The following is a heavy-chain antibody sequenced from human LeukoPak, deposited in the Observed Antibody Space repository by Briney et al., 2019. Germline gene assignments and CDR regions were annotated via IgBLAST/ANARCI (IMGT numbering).Heavy chain of an antibody. CDR1: GFTFSSYG. CDR3: AKSTAIDKYYHYGMDV. Sequence: GGSLRLSCAASGFTFSSYGMHWVRQAPGKGLEWVAFIRYDGSNKYYADSVKGRFTISRDNSKNTLYLQMNSLRAEDTAVYYCAKSTAIDKYYHYGMDVRGQGTTVTVSS. J-gene: IGHJ6*02. V-gene: IGHV3-30*02. CDR2: IRYDGSNK. D-gene: IGHD2-21*02.